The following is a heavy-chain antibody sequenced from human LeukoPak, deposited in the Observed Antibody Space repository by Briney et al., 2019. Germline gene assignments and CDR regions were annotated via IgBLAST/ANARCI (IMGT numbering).Heavy chain of an antibody. J-gene: IGHJ4*02. CDR2: IWYDGSNK. V-gene: IGHV3-33*06. CDR1: GFTFSNYG. CDR3: ANNFDY. Sequence: GGSLRLSCAASGFTFSNYGMHWVRQAPGKGLEWVAVIWYDGSNKYYADSVKGRYSISRDNSKNTLYLQMNSLRAEDTGVYYCANNFDYWGQGTLVTVSS.